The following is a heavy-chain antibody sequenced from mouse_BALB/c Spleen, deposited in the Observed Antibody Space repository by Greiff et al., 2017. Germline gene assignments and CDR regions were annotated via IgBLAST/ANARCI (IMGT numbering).Heavy chain of an antibody. D-gene: IGHD2-1*01. J-gene: IGHJ4*01. CDR2: INPYNDGT. CDR1: GYTFTSYV. CDR3: ARKGKAYAMDY. V-gene: IGHV1-14*01. Sequence: VQLQQSGPELVKTGASVKISCKASGYTFTSYVMHWVKQKPGQGLEWIGYINPYNDGTKYNEKFKGKATLTSDKSSSTAYMELSSLTSEDSAVYYCARKGKAYAMDYWGQGTSVTVSS.